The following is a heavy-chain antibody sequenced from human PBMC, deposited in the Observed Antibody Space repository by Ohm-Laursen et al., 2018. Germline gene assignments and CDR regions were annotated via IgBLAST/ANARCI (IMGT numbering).Heavy chain of an antibody. V-gene: IGHV3-69-1*01. D-gene: IGHD1-1*01. J-gene: IGHJ4*02. Sequence: SLRLSCAASGFTFSPTGMTWVRQAPGKGLEWVSTISFTSDPYYAESLRGRFTVSRDNTRNSVYLQMNSLRAEDTAVYYCAKGTTDVDYWGQGTLVTVSS. CDR1: GFTFSPTG. CDR3: AKGTTDVDY. CDR2: ISFTSDP.